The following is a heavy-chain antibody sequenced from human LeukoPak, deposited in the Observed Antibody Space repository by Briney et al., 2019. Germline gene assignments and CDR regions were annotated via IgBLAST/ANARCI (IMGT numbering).Heavy chain of an antibody. J-gene: IGHJ4*02. CDR3: VKDHGWLLYS. D-gene: IGHD3-9*01. CDR2: ISLDGATT. V-gene: IGHV3-23*01. CDR1: GFTFSSYA. Sequence: GGSLRLSCTASGFTFSSYAMSWVRQAPGKGLEWVSGISLDGATTYYAGSAEGRFTISRDNSKNTLYLQMNSLRADDTAVYYCVKDHGWLLYSWGQGTLVTVSS.